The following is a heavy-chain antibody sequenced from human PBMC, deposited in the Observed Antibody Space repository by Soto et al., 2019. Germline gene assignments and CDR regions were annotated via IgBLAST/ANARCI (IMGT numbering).Heavy chain of an antibody. D-gene: IGHD4-17*01. Sequence: QVQLVESGGGVVQPGRSLSLSCAASGFTFSSYGMHWVRQAPGKGLEWVAVIWYDGSNKYYADSVKGRFTISRDNSKNTLYLQMNSLRAEDTAVYYCARDDVETYGDYYYWGQGTLVTVSS. CDR2: IWYDGSNK. V-gene: IGHV3-33*01. CDR3: ARDDVETYGDYYY. J-gene: IGHJ4*02. CDR1: GFTFSSYG.